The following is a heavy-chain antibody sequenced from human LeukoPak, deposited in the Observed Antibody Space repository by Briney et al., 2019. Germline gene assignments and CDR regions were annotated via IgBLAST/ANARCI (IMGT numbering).Heavy chain of an antibody. V-gene: IGHV1-69*13. J-gene: IGHJ2*01. CDR3: AREYCGGDCYILGSGYLDL. CDR1: GGTFSSYA. CDR2: IIPIFGTA. Sequence: SVKVSCKASGGTFSSYAISWVRQAPGQGLEWMGGIIPIFGTANYAQKFQGRVTITADESTSTAYMDLSSLGSEDTAVYYCAREYCGGDCYILGSGYLDLWGRGTLVTVSS. D-gene: IGHD2-21*02.